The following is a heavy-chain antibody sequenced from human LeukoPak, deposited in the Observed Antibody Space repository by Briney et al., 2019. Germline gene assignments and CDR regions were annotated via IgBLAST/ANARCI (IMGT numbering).Heavy chain of an antibody. CDR2: ISGSGGST. CDR3: AKGPYDPVPGGAFDI. D-gene: IGHD3-22*01. CDR1: GFTFSGYA. V-gene: IGHV3-23*01. J-gene: IGHJ3*02. Sequence: GGSLRLSCAASGFTFSGYAMSWVRQAPEKGLEWVSAISGSGGSTYYADSVKGRFTISRDNSKNTLYLQMNSLRAEDTAVYYCAKGPYDPVPGGAFDIWGQGTMVTVSS.